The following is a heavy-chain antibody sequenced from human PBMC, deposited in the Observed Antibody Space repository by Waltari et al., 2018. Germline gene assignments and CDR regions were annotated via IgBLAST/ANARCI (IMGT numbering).Heavy chain of an antibody. Sequence: QIQLQESGPGLVKPSETVSLTCSVSGGSITGTYYHWGWIRQPPGKGLEWRGGIYDTARRYSNPSRESRVTMSVDPSKQQFSLRLTSVTAADTALYYCARVFTYDVWSGPRRKPFYFDFWGQGTLFTVSS. V-gene: IGHV4-39*07. CDR1: GGSITGTYYH. J-gene: IGHJ4*02. CDR3: ARVFTYDVWSGPRRKPFYFDF. CDR2: IYDTARR. D-gene: IGHD3-3*01.